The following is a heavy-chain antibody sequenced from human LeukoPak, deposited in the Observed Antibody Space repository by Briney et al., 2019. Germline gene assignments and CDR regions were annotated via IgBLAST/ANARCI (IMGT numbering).Heavy chain of an antibody. Sequence: SETLSLTCTVSGGSISNYYWSWIRQPPGKGLEWIAEINHSGSTNYNPSLKSRVTISVDTSKNQFSLKLSSVTAADTAVYYCARQGYYDLLTGYARRNVLIYFDYWGQGTLVTVSS. D-gene: IGHD3-9*01. CDR3: ARQGYYDLLTGYARRNVLIYFDY. CDR2: INHSGST. CDR1: GGSISNYY. J-gene: IGHJ4*02. V-gene: IGHV4-34*01.